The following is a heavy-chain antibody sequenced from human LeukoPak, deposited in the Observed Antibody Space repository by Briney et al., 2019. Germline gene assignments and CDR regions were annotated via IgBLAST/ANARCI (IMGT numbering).Heavy chain of an antibody. V-gene: IGHV4-59*11. CDR3: ARGNGNYYYYGMDV. CDR1: GGSISSQY. D-gene: IGHD1-1*01. CDR2: IYYSGST. J-gene: IGHJ6*02. Sequence: SQTLSLTCTASGGSISSQYWTWIRQPPGKGLEWIAGYIYYSGSTNYNPSLKSRVTISVDSSKNQFSLKLSSVTAADTAVYYCARGNGNYYYYGMDVWGQGTTVTVSS.